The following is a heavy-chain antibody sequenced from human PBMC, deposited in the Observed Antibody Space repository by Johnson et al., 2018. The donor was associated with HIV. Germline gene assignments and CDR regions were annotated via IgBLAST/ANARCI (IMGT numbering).Heavy chain of an antibody. CDR1: GFTFDDYA. V-gene: IGHV3-9*01. CDR3: ARSRHGGIQPSDAFDV. D-gene: IGHD3-16*01. CDR2: ISWNSGSI. J-gene: IGHJ3*01. Sequence: VQLVESGGGLVQPGRSLRLSCAASGFTFDDYAMHWVRQAPGKGLEWVSGISWNSGSIGYADSVKGRFTISRDNSKNTLYLLMNSLRPEDTAVYYCARSRHGGIQPSDAFDVWGQGTMVTVSS.